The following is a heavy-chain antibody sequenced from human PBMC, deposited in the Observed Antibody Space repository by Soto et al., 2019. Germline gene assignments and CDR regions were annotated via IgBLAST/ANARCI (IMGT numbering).Heavy chain of an antibody. V-gene: IGHV4-39*01. CDR2: IDYIGNT. CDR1: NGSISSRSSY. J-gene: IGHJ4*01. Sequence: QLQLQESGSGLVKPSETLSLTCTVSNGSISSRSSYCGWIRQTPGKGLEWIGSIDYIGNTYYNSSLKSLVTISIDTSKTQFSLKLNSVTAADTAVYFCGGQDYGAKWDYFENWGDGTMVTVSS. D-gene: IGHD4-17*01. CDR3: GGQDYGAKWDYFEN.